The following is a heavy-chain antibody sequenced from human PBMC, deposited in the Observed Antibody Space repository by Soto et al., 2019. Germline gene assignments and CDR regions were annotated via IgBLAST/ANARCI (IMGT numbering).Heavy chain of an antibody. J-gene: IGHJ4*02. CDR2: SRNKANSYTT. CDR1: GFTFSDRY. D-gene: IGHD5-12*01. CDR3: VRGYRGLDY. V-gene: IGHV3-72*01. Sequence: EVQLVESGGGLVPPGGSLRLSCEVSGFTFSDRYMDWVRQAPGRGLEWVGRSRNKANSYTTEYATSVKGRSTVSRDDSKNLFFLQMNSLKTRDTAVYYCVRGYRGLDYWGQGALVTVS.